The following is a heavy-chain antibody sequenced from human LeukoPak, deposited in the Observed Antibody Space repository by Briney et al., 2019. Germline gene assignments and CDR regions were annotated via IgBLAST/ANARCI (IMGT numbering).Heavy chain of an antibody. CDR1: GFTFSSYA. J-gene: IGHJ5*01. Sequence: GGSLRLSCAASGFTFSSYAMHWVRQAPGKGLEWVAVISYDGSNKYYADSVKGRFTISRDNSKNTLYLQMNSLRAEDTAVYYCTGRFDSWGQGTLVTVSS. D-gene: IGHD2-8*02. CDR2: ISYDGSNK. CDR3: TGRFDS. V-gene: IGHV3-30*01.